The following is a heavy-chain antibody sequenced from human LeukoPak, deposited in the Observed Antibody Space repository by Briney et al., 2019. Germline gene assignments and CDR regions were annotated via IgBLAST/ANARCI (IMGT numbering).Heavy chain of an antibody. CDR3: ARDRTYYDSSGYRNNFDY. CDR2: ISSGGSTI. CDR1: GFTFRNYS. V-gene: IGHV3-48*04. J-gene: IGHJ4*02. Sequence: GGSLRLSCAASGFTFRNYSVNWVRQAPGKGLEWVSYISSGGSTIHYADSVKGRFTISRDDAKNSLYLQMNRLRAEDTAVYYCARDRTYYDSSGYRNNFDYWGQGTLVTVSS. D-gene: IGHD3-22*01.